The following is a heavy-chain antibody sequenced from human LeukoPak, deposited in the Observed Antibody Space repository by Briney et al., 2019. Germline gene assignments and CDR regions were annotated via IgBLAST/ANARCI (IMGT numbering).Heavy chain of an antibody. Sequence: GGSLRLSCAASGFTFSNYAMTWVRQAPGKGLEWVSVISSSGGSTYYADSVRGRFTISRDNSKSTLYLQMNSLRAEDTAVYYCARIYLKLASASWGQGTLVTVSS. CDR2: ISSSGGST. CDR3: ARIYLKLASAS. D-gene: IGHD3-10*01. CDR1: GFTFSNYA. J-gene: IGHJ5*02. V-gene: IGHV3-23*01.